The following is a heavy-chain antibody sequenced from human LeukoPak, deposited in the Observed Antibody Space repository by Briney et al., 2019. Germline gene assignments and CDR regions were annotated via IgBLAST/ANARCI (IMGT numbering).Heavy chain of an antibody. J-gene: IGHJ4*02. D-gene: IGHD6-13*01. CDR2: ISTSGSTI. CDR3: ATSRGSWPDYFDY. V-gene: IGHV3-48*03. CDR1: GFTFSTYG. Sequence: PGGSLRLSCAASGFTFSTYGMHWVRQAPGKGLDWVSYISTSGSTIYYADSVKGRFTISRGNAKNSLYLQMNSLRAEDTAVYYCATSRGSWPDYFDYWGQGTLVTVSS.